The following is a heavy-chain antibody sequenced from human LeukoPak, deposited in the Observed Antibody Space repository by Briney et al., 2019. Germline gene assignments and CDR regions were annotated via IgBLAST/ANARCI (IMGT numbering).Heavy chain of an antibody. CDR1: GGSFSGYY. Sequence: SETLSLTCGAYGGSFSGYYWSWIRQPPGKGLEWIGEINHSGSTNYNPSLKSRIIMSVDTSKNQFSLKLTSVTAADTAVYYCARRGIIAYGSGKYYFDYWGQGTLVTVSS. J-gene: IGHJ4*02. V-gene: IGHV4-34*01. CDR3: ARRGIIAYGSGKYYFDY. CDR2: INHSGST. D-gene: IGHD3-10*01.